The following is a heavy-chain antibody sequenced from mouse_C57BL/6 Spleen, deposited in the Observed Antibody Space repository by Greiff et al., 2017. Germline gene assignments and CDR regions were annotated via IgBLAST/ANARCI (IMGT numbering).Heavy chain of an antibody. J-gene: IGHJ4*01. CDR1: GYTFTRYW. D-gene: IGHD1-1*01. Sequence: QVQLQQPGAELVKPGASVKLSCKASGYTFTRYWMQWVKQRPGQGLEWIGEIDPSDSYTNYNQKFKGKATLTVDTSSSTAYMQLSSLTSEDSAVYYWARGDGSSYYAMDDWGQGASVTVSA. CDR2: IDPSDSYT. V-gene: IGHV1-50*01. CDR3: ARGDGSSYYAMDD.